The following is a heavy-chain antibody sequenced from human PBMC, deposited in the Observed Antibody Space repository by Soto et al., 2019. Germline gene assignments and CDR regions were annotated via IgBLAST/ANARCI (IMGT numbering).Heavy chain of an antibody. D-gene: IGHD3-16*01. CDR1: GGSITSGADY. CDR3: ARRLTFVGGALVWGYMDV. V-gene: IGHV4-31*03. Sequence: QVQLQESGPGLVKPSQTLSLTCTVSGGSITSGADYWTWIRQYPGKGLEWIGYIYYTGSTSYNPSLQSRLSIAVDTSKTQFALNLSSVTAADRAVYYCARRLTFVGGALVWGYMDVW. J-gene: IGHJ6*03. CDR2: IYYTGST.